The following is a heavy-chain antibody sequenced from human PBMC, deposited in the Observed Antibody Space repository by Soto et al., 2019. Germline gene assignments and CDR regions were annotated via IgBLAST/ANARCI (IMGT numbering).Heavy chain of an antibody. CDR3: AKDDSFVPGAIRGHGVDY. V-gene: IGHV3-23*01. CDR2: ISGRGANT. Sequence: EVQLLESGGGLVQPGGSLRLSCAASGFTFNNYAMSWIRQAPGKGLEWVSTISGRGANTYHANSVTGRFTISRDNSKNTLYLQMNSLSTNDTAVYYCAKDDSFVPGAIRGHGVDYWGQGILVTVSS. J-gene: IGHJ4*02. CDR1: GFTFNNYA. D-gene: IGHD2-21*01.